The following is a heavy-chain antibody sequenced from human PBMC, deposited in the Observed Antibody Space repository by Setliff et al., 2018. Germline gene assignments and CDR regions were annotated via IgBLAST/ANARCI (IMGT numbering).Heavy chain of an antibody. CDR1: GGSISSSSYY. CDR3: ARERMYYNFLSGYSDY. CDR2: IYYSGST. D-gene: IGHD3-3*01. Sequence: SETLSLTCTVSGGSISSSSYYRGWIRQPPGKGLEWIGSIYYSGSTYYNPSLKSRVTISVDTSTNQFSLKLSSVTAADTAVYYCARERMYYNFLSGYSDYWGQGTLVTVSS. V-gene: IGHV4-39*07. J-gene: IGHJ4*02.